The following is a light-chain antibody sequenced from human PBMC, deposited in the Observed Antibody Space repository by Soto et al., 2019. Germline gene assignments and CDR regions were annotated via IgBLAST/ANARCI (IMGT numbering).Light chain of an antibody. CDR2: GNN. V-gene: IGLV1-51*02. CDR1: NSNIGNTY. Sequence: QSVLTQPPSVSAAPGQKVTISCSGSNSNIGNTYVSWYQQLPGTAPKLLIYGNNKRPSGIPDRFSGSKSGTSATLGITGLQTGDEADYYCGAWGSGLSGYVFGTGTKVTVL. CDR3: GAWGSGLSGYV. J-gene: IGLJ1*01.